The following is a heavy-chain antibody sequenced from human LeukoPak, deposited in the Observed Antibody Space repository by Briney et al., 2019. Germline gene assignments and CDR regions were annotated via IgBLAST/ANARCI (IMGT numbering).Heavy chain of an antibody. CDR1: GNSITSDF. V-gene: IGHV4-59*08. D-gene: IGHD2-21*01. Sequence: SETLSLSCIVSGNSITSDFWSWIRQSPGKGLEWIGYINYSGRSEYDPSLKSRVTISVDRSRKRVSLKMRSVTAADTAVYYCARLDCLSDECYNYWAVGALVTVSS. CDR2: INYSGRS. J-gene: IGHJ4*02. CDR3: ARLDCLSDECYNY.